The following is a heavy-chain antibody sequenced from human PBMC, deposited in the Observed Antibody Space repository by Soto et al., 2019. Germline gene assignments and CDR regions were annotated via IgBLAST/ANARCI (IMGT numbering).Heavy chain of an antibody. CDR2: IYHSGST. CDR3: ARSGASRVRALSDYFGY. V-gene: IGHV4-34*01. D-gene: IGHD5-12*01. CDR1: GGSINGNY. Sequence: SETLSLTCTVYGGSINGNYWNWIRQPPGQGLEWLAGIYHSGSTNYSPSLKGRVTISVDTSKKQFSLRVKSVTAADTAVYYCARSGASRVRALSDYFGYWGRGTPVTVSS. J-gene: IGHJ4*02.